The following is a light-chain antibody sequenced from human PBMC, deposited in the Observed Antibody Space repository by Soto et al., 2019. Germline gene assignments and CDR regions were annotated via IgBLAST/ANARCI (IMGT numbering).Light chain of an antibody. CDR1: QSVSSSS. Sequence: EIVLTQSPGTLSLSPGERATLSCRASQSVSSSSLAWYQQKRGQAPRLLIHDASSRATGIPDRFSGSGSGTDFTLTISRLEPEDVAVYYCKQYGGSPRTLGQGTKVDNK. CDR3: KQYGGSPRT. V-gene: IGKV3-20*01. CDR2: DAS. J-gene: IGKJ1*01.